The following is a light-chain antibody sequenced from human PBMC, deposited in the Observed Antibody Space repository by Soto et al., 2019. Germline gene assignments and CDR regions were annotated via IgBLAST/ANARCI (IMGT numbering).Light chain of an antibody. Sequence: DLQMTQSPVSLSASVGDRVTITCRASQSINNFLNWYQQKPGKAPKLLIYAASSLQSGVPSRFSGSGSGTDFTLTISSLQPEDFATYYCQQSYSVPLYSFGLGTKLEI. J-gene: IGKJ2*01. V-gene: IGKV1-39*01. CDR2: AAS. CDR1: QSINNF. CDR3: QQSYSVPLYS.